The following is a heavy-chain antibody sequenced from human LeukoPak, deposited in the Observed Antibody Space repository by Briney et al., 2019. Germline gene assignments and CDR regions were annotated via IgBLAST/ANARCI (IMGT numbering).Heavy chain of an antibody. CDR2: INSDGSST. Sequence: PGGSLRLSCAASGFTFSSYWMHWVRQAPGKGLVWVSRINSDGSSTNYADSVKGRFTISRDNAKNTLYLQMNSLRAEDTAVYYCARKGYCSGGSCYSTDFDYWGQETLLSVSS. V-gene: IGHV3-74*01. D-gene: IGHD2-15*01. CDR3: ARKGYCSGGSCYSTDFDY. J-gene: IGHJ4*02. CDR1: GFTFSSYW.